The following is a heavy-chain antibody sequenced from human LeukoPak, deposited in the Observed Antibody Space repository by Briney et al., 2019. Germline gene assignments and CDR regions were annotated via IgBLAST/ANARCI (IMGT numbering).Heavy chain of an antibody. CDR2: ISFDGSSK. Sequence: PGGSLRLSCAASGFTFNKYGMHWVRQAPGKGLEWVAVISFDGSSKYYADSVKGRFTISRDNSERWVYLQMNSLRDEDTAVYYCVRGDGWFGELLNFDNWGQGTLVTVSS. CDR1: GFTFNKYG. CDR3: VRGDGWFGELLNFDN. D-gene: IGHD3-10*01. J-gene: IGHJ4*02. V-gene: IGHV3-30*03.